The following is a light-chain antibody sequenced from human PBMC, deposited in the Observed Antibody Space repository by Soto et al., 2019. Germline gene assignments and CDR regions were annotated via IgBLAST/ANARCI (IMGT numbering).Light chain of an antibody. J-gene: IGKJ2*02. Sequence: DHPITPSPESVSPSVRFRIIITCRSSQDIGGRLALFQHKPVKAPQYLIQAASILQSGVPSRFSGSGSGTDFTLTISILQPEDVVTYCCQQANCLPCTFGQGTNLDI. CDR1: QDIGGR. CDR3: QQANCLPCT. CDR2: AAS. V-gene: IGKV1-12*01.